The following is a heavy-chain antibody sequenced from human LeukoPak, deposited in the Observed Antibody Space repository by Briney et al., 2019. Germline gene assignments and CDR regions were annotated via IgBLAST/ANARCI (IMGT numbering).Heavy chain of an antibody. V-gene: IGHV1-2*02. J-gene: IGHJ4*02. CDR2: IHPESGGT. CDR1: GYTFTSYG. D-gene: IGHD5-12*01. Sequence: GASVKVSCKASGYTFTSYGISWVRQAPGRGPEWMGWIHPESGGTNSAPEFQGRVTMTRDTSISTVYMELSRLGSDDTAVYYCARLRGGYDSADYWGQGTLVTVSS. CDR3: ARLRGGYDSADY.